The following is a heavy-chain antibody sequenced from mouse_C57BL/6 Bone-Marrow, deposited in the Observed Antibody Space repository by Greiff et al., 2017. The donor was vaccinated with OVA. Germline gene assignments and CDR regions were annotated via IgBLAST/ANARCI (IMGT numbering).Heavy chain of an antibody. CDR1: GYTFTSYG. V-gene: IGHV1-81*01. Sequence: VKLQESGAELARPGASVKLSCKASGYTFTSYGISWVKQRTGQGLEWIGEIYPRSGNTYYNEKFKGKAPLTADKSSSTAYMELRSLTSEDSAVYFCARSGFYYYGSSYLAWFAYWGQGTLVTL. J-gene: IGHJ3*01. CDR2: IYPRSGNT. CDR3: ARSGFYYYGSSYLAWFAY. D-gene: IGHD1-1*01.